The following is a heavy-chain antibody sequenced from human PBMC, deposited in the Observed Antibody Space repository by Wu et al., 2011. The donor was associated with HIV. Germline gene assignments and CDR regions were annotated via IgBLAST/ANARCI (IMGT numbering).Heavy chain of an antibody. V-gene: IGHV1-69*05. J-gene: IGHJ6*03. CDR2: IIPIFDTV. D-gene: IGHD3-3*01. CDR3: ARAYDLWSGSGYYYYMDV. CDR1: GDTFSSFA. Sequence: HVQLVQSGAEVKKPGSSVKVSCKASGDTFSSFAISWVRQAPGQGLEWMGGIIPIFDTVNYAQKFQGRVTITTDESTSTVYMELNSLRSEDTAVYYCARAYDLWSGSGYYYYMDVWGKGTTVSVSS.